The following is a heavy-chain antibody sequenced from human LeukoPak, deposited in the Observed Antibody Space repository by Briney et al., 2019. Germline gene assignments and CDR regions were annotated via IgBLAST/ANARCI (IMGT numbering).Heavy chain of an antibody. CDR1: GFTFSSYS. D-gene: IGHD3-10*01. CDR2: ISGSSYYI. CDR3: ARVKGSYGLGSSDA. Sequence: KSGGSLRLSCAASGFTFSSYSMNWVRQAPGKGLEWVSSISGSSYYIYYADSMKGRFTISRDNAKNSLYLQMNSLRVEDTAVYYCARVKGSYGLGSSDAWGQGTLVTVSS. J-gene: IGHJ5*02. V-gene: IGHV3-21*01.